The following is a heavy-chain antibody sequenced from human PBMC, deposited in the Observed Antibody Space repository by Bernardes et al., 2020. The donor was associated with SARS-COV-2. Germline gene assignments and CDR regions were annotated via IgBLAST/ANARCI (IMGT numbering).Heavy chain of an antibody. Sequence: GGSLRLSRAASGLTVSSNYMNWVRQAPGKGLEWVSVIYGGGSTSYADSVKGRFTISRDNSKNTLFLQTNSLRAEDTAVYYCARGRYSSAWYERGMDVWGQGTTVIVSS. CDR2: IYGGGST. CDR3: ARGRYSSAWYERGMDV. J-gene: IGHJ6*02. CDR1: GLTVSSNY. D-gene: IGHD6-19*01. V-gene: IGHV3-53*01.